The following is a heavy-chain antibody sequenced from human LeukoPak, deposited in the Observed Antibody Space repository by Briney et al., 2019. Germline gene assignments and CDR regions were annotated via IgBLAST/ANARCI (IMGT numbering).Heavy chain of an antibody. CDR2: MKEDGSEI. D-gene: IGHD7-27*01. V-gene: IGHV3-7*01. Sequence: GGSLRLSCAASGFSFSSWSMSWVRQAPGKRLEWVANMKEDGSEIYYVDSVQGRFTISRDNAKSSVYLQMNSLRGEDTAVYYCARENWGRFDCWGQGTLVTVSS. CDR1: GFSFSSWS. CDR3: ARENWGRFDC. J-gene: IGHJ4*02.